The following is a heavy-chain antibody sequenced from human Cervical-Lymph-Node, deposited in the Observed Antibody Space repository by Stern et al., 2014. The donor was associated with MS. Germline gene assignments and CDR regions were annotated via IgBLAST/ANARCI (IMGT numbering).Heavy chain of an antibody. CDR2: TYWAEDE. J-gene: IGHJ5*02. Sequence: QVTLKESGPTLVKPTQTLTLTCTFSGFSLTASEVGVGRLRPPPGQAMEWLALTYWAEDERYSPSLKYRLTITKDTSENQVVLTMTDMDPEDTATYYCAHSRRYDYVWGSYRYNWFDPWGQGTLVTVSS. CDR1: GFSLTASEVG. V-gene: IGHV2-5*02. D-gene: IGHD3-16*02. CDR3: AHSRRYDYVWGSYRYNWFDP.